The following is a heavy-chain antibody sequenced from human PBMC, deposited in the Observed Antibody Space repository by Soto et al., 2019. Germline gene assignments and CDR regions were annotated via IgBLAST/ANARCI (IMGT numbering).Heavy chain of an antibody. CDR2: IYSGGST. Sequence: EVQLVESGGGLIQPGGSLRLSYAASGFTFISNDMNWVRQAPGKGLEWVSLIYSGGSTYYADSVKGRFTISRDNSKNTLYLQMSSLRAEDTAVYHCATRPLLPGAPWGQGTMVTVSS. V-gene: IGHV3-53*01. D-gene: IGHD3-22*01. J-gene: IGHJ3*01. CDR3: ATRPLLPGAP. CDR1: GFTFISND.